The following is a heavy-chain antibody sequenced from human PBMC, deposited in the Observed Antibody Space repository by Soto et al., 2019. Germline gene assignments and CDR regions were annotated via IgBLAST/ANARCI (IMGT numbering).Heavy chain of an antibody. V-gene: IGHV4-61*01. CDR2: IYYRGST. J-gene: IGHJ4*02. CDR1: GDSVSIGTYY. D-gene: IGHD4-17*01. Sequence: QVQLQESGPGLVKPSETLSLTCIVSGDSVSIGTYYWSWIRQPPGKGLEWIGYIYYRGSTNYNPSLESRLTISIDTSRNQFSLKVNSVTAADTAVYYCARGLDYVGFDYWGQGTLVAVSS. CDR3: ARGLDYVGFDY.